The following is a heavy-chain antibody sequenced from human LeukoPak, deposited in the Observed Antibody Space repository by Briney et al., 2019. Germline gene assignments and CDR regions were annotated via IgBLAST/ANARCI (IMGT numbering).Heavy chain of an antibody. D-gene: IGHD3-10*01. CDR1: GFTFDDYA. V-gene: IGHV3-9*01. J-gene: IGHJ5*02. Sequence: PGRSLRLSCAASGFTFDDYAMHWVRQAPGKGLEWVSGISWNSGSIGYADSVKGRFTISRDNAKNSLYLQMNSLRAEDTASYYCAKDTATGYGSGRTKWNWFDPWGQGTLVTVSS. CDR2: ISWNSGSI. CDR3: AKDTATGYGSGRTKWNWFDP.